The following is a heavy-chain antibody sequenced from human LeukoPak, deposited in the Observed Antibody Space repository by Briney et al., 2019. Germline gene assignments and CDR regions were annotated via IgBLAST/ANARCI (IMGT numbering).Heavy chain of an antibody. CDR2: IYYSGGT. J-gene: IGHJ4*02. CDR1: GGSIGTYY. D-gene: IGHD5-18*01. CDR3: ARQGYTYGNSDY. V-gene: IGHV4-59*01. Sequence: PSETLSLTCTVSGGSIGTYYWSWIRQPPGKGLEWIGYIYYSGGTSYNPSLESRVTISVDTSNNQFSLKLSSVTAADTAVYFCARQGYTYGNSDYWGQGTLVTVSS.